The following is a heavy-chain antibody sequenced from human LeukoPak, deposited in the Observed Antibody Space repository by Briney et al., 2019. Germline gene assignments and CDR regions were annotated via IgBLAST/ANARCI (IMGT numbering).Heavy chain of an antibody. J-gene: IGHJ4*02. CDR1: GFTFSSYS. CDR2: IRYDGSNK. V-gene: IGHV3-30*02. CDR3: AKRSLGVTKYYFDY. Sequence: PGGSLRLSCAASGFTFSSYSMNWVRQAPGKGLEWVAFIRYDGSNKYYADSVKGRFTISRDNSKNTLYLQMNSLRAEDTAVYYCAKRSLGVTKYYFDYWGQGTLVTVSS. D-gene: IGHD2-21*02.